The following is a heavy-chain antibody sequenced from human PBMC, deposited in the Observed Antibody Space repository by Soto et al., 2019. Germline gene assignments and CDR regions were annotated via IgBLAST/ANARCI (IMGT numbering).Heavy chain of an antibody. J-gene: IGHJ6*02. V-gene: IGHV3-23*01. CDR3: AKDRLRAYYYYGMDV. Sequence: SLRLSCAASGFTFSSYAMSWVRQAPGKGLEWVSAISGSGGSTYYADSVKGRFTISRGNSKNTLYLQTNSLRAEDTAVYYCAKDRLRAYYYYGMDVWGQGTTVTVSS. CDR2: ISGSGGST. CDR1: GFTFSSYA. D-gene: IGHD5-12*01.